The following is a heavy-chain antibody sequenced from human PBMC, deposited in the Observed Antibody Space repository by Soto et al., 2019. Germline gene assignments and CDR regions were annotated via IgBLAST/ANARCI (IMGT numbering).Heavy chain of an antibody. Sequence: QVQLVESGGGLVKPGGSLRLYCAASGFTFSDFYMTWIRQAPGKGLEWVSYITSSSYTNYADSVKGRFTISRDNAKNSLYLQMNSLRAEDTAVYYCARDILATGTSHFDYWGQGTLVTVSS. D-gene: IGHD1-1*01. CDR3: ARDILATGTSHFDY. V-gene: IGHV3-11*05. CDR1: GFTFSDFY. J-gene: IGHJ4*02. CDR2: ITSSSYT.